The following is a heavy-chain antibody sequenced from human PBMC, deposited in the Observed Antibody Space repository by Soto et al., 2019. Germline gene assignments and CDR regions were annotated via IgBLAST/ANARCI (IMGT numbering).Heavy chain of an antibody. V-gene: IGHV1-46*01. CDR2: INPNGGST. Sequence: ASVKVSCKAFGYTFTSYYMHWVRQAPGQGLEWMGMINPNGGSTSYTQKFKDRVTMTKDTSTSTVYMELSSLRSEDTAVYYCARGFGYSHYEFWRYYFDYWGQGALVPVSS. D-gene: IGHD3-3*01. J-gene: IGHJ4*02. CDR1: GYTFTSYY. CDR3: ARGFGYSHYEFWRYYFDY.